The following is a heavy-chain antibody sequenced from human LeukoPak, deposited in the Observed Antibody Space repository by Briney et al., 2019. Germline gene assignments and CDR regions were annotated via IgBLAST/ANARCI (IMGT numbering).Heavy chain of an antibody. CDR3: TRGSLLFSYYYYMDV. CDR1: GLTFGDYA. CDR2: IRSQTYGGTT. J-gene: IGHJ6*03. V-gene: IGHV3-49*04. D-gene: IGHD2-21*02. Sequence: GGSLRLSCTASGLTFGDYAMTWVRQAPGKGLEWVGFIRSQTYGGTTEYAASVKGRFTISRDDSKSIAYLQMNSLKTEDTAVYYCTRGSLLFSYYYYMDVWGKGTTVTISS.